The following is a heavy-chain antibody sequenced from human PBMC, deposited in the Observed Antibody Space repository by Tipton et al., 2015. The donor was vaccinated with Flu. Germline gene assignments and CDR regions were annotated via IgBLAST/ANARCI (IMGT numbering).Heavy chain of an antibody. D-gene: IGHD3-10*01. CDR3: ARHSGSRSYPLDY. V-gene: IGHV4-59*08. Sequence: LRLSCTVSGGSTSSFYWSWIRQPPGKGLEWIGYTTYSGTTSYNPSLQSRVSISIDTSKNQFSLKLSSVTAADTAVYYCARHSGSRSYPLDYWGQGTLVTVSS. J-gene: IGHJ4*02. CDR2: TTYSGTT. CDR1: GGSTSSFY.